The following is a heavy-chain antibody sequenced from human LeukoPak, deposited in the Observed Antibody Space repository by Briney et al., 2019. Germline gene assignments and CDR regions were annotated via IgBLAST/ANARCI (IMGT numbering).Heavy chain of an antibody. V-gene: IGHV3-48*03. Sequence: GGSLRLSCAASGFTFSSFQMNWVRQAPGKGLEWVSYINSRVTTMFYADSVKGRFTISRDNARNSLYLQMNSLRAEDTAVYYCARDAGYSSSYYLGYFDYWGQGTLVTVSS. J-gene: IGHJ4*02. CDR3: ARDAGYSSSYYLGYFDY. CDR1: GFTFSSFQ. CDR2: INSRVTTM. D-gene: IGHD6-13*01.